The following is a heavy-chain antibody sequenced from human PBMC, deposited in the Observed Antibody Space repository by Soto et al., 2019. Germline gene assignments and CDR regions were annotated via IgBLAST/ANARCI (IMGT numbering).Heavy chain of an antibody. CDR3: AREGGVLRMSNWFDA. Sequence: PSETLSLTCSVSGDSVTSPSYYWSWVRQPPGKRPEWIGYASHDGDTVYNPSLDSRVTISEDTSTNQFSLILNSVTTADTAVYYCAREGGVLRMSNWFDAWGQGIQVTVSS. CDR1: GDSVTSPSYY. CDR2: ASHDGDT. D-gene: IGHD3-3*01. V-gene: IGHV4-61*01. J-gene: IGHJ5*02.